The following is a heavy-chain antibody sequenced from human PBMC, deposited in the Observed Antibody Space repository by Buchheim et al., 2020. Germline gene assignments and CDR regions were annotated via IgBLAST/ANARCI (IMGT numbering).Heavy chain of an antibody. J-gene: IGHJ6*02. CDR2: ISSSSSTI. D-gene: IGHD2-2*01. V-gene: IGHV3-48*02. Sequence: EVQLVESGGGLVQPGGSLRLSCAASGFTFSSYSMNWVRQAPGKGLEWVSYISSSSSTIYYADSVKGRFTISRDNAKHSLYLQMNSLRDEDTAVYYCARVDIVVVPAAIGYYYGMDVWGQGTT. CDR1: GFTFSSYS. CDR3: ARVDIVVVPAAIGYYYGMDV.